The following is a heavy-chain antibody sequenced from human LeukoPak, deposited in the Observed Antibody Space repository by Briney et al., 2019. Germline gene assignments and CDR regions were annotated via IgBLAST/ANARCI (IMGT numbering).Heavy chain of an antibody. V-gene: IGHV3-23*01. CDR2: ISGSGGST. Sequence: GGSLRLSCAASGFTFSSYAMSWVRQAPGKGLEWVSAISGSGGSTYYADSVKGRFTISRDNSKNTLYLQMNSLRAEDTAVYYCAKDLLYPWKAENAFDIWGQGTMVTVSS. J-gene: IGHJ3*02. CDR3: AKDLLYPWKAENAFDI. D-gene: IGHD2/OR15-2a*01. CDR1: GFTFSSYA.